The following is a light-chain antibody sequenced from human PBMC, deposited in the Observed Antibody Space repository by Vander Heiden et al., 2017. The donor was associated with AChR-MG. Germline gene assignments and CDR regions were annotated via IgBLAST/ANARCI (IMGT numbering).Light chain of an antibody. V-gene: IGKV1-39*01. J-gene: IGKJ1*01. Sequence: DIQMTQPPTARSEAVGDKVTISCRASVRIDVDVHSYQQKPGQAPQVLIYRAAILQSGDPSRYSGSDSGTDFTLNSSSLQPEDFATYFCQQAYGGRSFGQGTKVEIK. CDR3: QQAYGGRS. CDR1: VRIDVD. CDR2: RAA.